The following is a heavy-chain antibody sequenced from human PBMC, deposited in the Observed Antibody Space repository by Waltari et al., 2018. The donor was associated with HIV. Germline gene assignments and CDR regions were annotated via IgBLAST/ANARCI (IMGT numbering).Heavy chain of an antibody. CDR3: ARGPSLRAFRGNLYFNSSLDV. J-gene: IGHJ6*02. D-gene: IGHD1-1*01. CDR1: GGSSSVFY. CDR2: IDQSGAS. V-gene: IGHV4-34*01. Sequence: QVQLHQWGAGQVKPSETLSLPSLRSGGSSSVFYCTWVRPSPGKGLEWIGEIDQSGASRFNPSLKRRITISMDTSRSHFALKLSPVSPADTAVYYCARGPSLRAFRGNLYFNSSLDVWGQGTTVTVSS.